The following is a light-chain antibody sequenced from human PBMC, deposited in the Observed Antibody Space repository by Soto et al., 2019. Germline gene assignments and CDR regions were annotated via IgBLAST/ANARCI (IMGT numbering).Light chain of an antibody. CDR2: EGS. Sequence: QSALTQPASVSGSPGQSITISCPGTSSDVGSYNLVSWYQQHPGKAPKLMIYEGSKRPSGVSNRFSGSKSGNTASLTISGLEDEDDADYYCCSYAGSSTFVFGTGTKVTVL. J-gene: IGLJ1*01. CDR3: CSYAGSSTFV. V-gene: IGLV2-23*01. CDR1: SSDVGSYNL.